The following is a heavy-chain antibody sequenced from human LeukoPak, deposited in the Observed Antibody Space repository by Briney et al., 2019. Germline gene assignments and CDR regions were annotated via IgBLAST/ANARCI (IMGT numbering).Heavy chain of an antibody. J-gene: IGHJ4*02. D-gene: IGHD3-10*01. Sequence: PGRSLRLSCAASGFNFNDSGMHWVRQAPGKGLEWVAVIWYDGSEKYYADSVKGRLTISRDNSKNTLYLQMNSLRADDTAVYYCARDGYYGSGRPFDYWGQGALVIVSS. CDR3: ARDGYYGSGRPFDY. V-gene: IGHV3-33*01. CDR2: IWYDGSEK. CDR1: GFNFNDSG.